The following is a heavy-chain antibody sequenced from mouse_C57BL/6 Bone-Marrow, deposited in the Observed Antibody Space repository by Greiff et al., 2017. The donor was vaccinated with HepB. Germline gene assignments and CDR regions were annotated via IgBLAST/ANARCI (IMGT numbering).Heavy chain of an antibody. CDR1: GYTFTDYN. D-gene: IGHD1-1*01. CDR2: INPNNGGT. CDR3: ARGSLIYYYGSSYEGWYFDV. Sequence: EVQLQQSGPELVKPGASVKIPCKASGYTFTDYNMDWVKQSHGKSLEWIGDINPNNGGTIYNQKFKGKATLTVDKSSSTAYMELRSLTSEDTAVYYCARGSLIYYYGSSYEGWYFDVWGTGTTVTVSS. V-gene: IGHV1-18*01. J-gene: IGHJ1*03.